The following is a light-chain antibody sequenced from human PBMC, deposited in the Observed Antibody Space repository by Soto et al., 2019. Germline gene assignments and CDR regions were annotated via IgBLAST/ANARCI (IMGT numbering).Light chain of an antibody. CDR1: SSDVGGYNY. CDR3: NSYTSSSTLV. CDR2: EVS. Sequence: QSALTQPASVSGSPGQSITISCTGTSSDVGGYNYVSWYQQHPGKAPKLMIYEVSNRPSGVSNRVSGSKSGNTASLTISGLQAEDEADYYCNSYTSSSTLVFGGGTKVTVL. J-gene: IGLJ2*01. V-gene: IGLV2-14*01.